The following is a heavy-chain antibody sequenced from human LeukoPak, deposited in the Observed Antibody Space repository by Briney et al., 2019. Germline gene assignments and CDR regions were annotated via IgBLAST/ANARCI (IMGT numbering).Heavy chain of an antibody. J-gene: IGHJ3*02. V-gene: IGHV3-23*01. CDR2: ISDSSST. D-gene: IGHD2-8*01. CDR1: GFTFSSYA. CDR3: AKDSVPYTLIDAFDI. Sequence: GGSLRLSCAASGFTFSSYAMSWVRQAPGKGLEWVSTISDSSSTYYADSVKGRFTISRDNSKNTLYLQMNSLRAEDTAVYYCAKDSVPYTLIDAFDIWGQGTMVTVSS.